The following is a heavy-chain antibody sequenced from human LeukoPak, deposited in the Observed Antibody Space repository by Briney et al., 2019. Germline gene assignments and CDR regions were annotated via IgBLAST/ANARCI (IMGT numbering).Heavy chain of an antibody. Sequence: GGSLRLSCAAPGFTFSSYAMHWVRQAPGKGLEWVAVISYDGSNKYYADSVKGRFTISRDNSKNTLYLQMNSLRAEDTAVYYCARDRRSVDYSNYATTNWFDPWGQGTLVTVSS. CDR2: ISYDGSNK. CDR3: ARDRRSVDYSNYATTNWFDP. CDR1: GFTFSSYA. V-gene: IGHV3-30-3*01. J-gene: IGHJ5*02. D-gene: IGHD4-11*01.